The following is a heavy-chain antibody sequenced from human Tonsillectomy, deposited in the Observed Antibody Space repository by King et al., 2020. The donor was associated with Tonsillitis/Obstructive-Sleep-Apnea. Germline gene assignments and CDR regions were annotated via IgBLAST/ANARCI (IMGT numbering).Heavy chain of an antibody. CDR3: AKEGRSSSWYEPDY. D-gene: IGHD6-13*01. V-gene: IGHV3-30*18. Sequence: HVQLVESGGGVVQPGRSLRLSCAASGFTFSSYGMHWVRQAPGKGLEGVAVISYDGSNKYYADSVKGRFTISRDNSKNTLYLQMNSLRAEDTAVYYCAKEGRSSSWYEPDYWGQGTLVTVSS. CDR1: GFTFSSYG. CDR2: ISYDGSNK. J-gene: IGHJ4*02.